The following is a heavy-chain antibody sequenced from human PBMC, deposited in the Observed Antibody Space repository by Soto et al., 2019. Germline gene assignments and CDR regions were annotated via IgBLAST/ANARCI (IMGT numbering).Heavy chain of an antibody. CDR1: VYTFSNFW. J-gene: IGHJ4*02. D-gene: IGHD6-13*01. CDR2: IYPGDYET. Sequence: PGESLKISCQFSVYTFSNFWIAWVRQLPGKGLEWMGIIYPGDYETRYSPSFHGKVTISADRSIGTAYLQWSSLEASDSAFYFCARSPRSSPYFDYWGQGALVTVSS. V-gene: IGHV5-51*01. CDR3: ARSPRSSPYFDY.